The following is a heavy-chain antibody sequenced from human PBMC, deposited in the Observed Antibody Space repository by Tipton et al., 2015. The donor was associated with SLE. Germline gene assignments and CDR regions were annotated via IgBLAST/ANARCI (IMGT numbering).Heavy chain of an antibody. CDR2: IYYSGST. Sequence: TLSLTCTVSGGSISSYYWSWIRQPPGKGLEWIGYIYYSGSTNYNPSLKGRVTISVDTSRNQFSLRLTSVTAADTAVYYCTKRGDSWLWGQGTLVTVSS. D-gene: IGHD6-19*01. CDR1: GGSISSYY. V-gene: IGHV4-59*08. J-gene: IGHJ1*01. CDR3: TKRGDSWL.